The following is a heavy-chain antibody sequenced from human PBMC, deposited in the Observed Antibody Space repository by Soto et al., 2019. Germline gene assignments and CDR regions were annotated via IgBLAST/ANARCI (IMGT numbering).Heavy chain of an antibody. CDR3: AKSPEWLNNYFDY. J-gene: IGHJ4*02. CDR1: GFTFSSYA. Sequence: EVQLLESGGGLVQPGGSLRLSCAASGFTFSSYAMSWVRQAPVKGLEWVSGISGSGGGTYYADSVKGRFTISRDNSKNTLYLHMNSLRAEDTAVYYCAKSPEWLNNYFDYWGQGTLVTVSS. CDR2: ISGSGGGT. D-gene: IGHD3-3*01. V-gene: IGHV3-23*01.